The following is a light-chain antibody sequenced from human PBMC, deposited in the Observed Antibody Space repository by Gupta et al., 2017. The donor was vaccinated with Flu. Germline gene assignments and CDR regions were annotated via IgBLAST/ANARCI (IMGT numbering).Light chain of an antibody. V-gene: IGKV2-28*01. CDR2: LGS. CDR3: TGALPTGIT. Sequence: DIVMTQSPLSLPVTPGEPASISCRSSQSLLHSNGYNYLDWYLQKPGQSPQLLIYLGSNRASGVPDTSRDSRSGSDFTLSISRVVVKNVGVYYCTGALPTGITFGGGTKVEIK. CDR1: QSLLHSNGYNY. J-gene: IGKJ4*01.